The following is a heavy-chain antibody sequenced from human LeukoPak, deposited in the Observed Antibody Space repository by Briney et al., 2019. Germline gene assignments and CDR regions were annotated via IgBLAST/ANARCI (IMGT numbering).Heavy chain of an antibody. Sequence: PGGSLRLSCAASGFTFNKDGMHWVRQAPGKGLEWVTFIGYDGNTKYYADSVRGRFTISRDNSKNTLYLQMNSLRPEDAAVYYCAKDRSTNWSLDYWGQGTLVIVSS. CDR3: AKDRSTNWSLDY. D-gene: IGHD6-13*01. J-gene: IGHJ4*02. CDR2: IGYDGNTK. CDR1: GFTFNKDG. V-gene: IGHV3-30*02.